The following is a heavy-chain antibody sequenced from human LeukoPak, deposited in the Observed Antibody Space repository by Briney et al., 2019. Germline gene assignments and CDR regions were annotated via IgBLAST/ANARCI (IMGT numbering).Heavy chain of an antibody. Sequence: GGSLRLSCAASGFAFATYVIKWVRQAPGKGLEWISTIDRAGSTDTHYADSVKGRFTAARDNSKNILYLQMNSLRVGDTAVYYCAIDVQDDLDYWGQGTLVIVSS. CDR1: GFAFATYV. CDR3: AIDVQDDLDY. V-gene: IGHV3-23*03. CDR2: IDRAGSTDT. J-gene: IGHJ4*02. D-gene: IGHD1-1*01.